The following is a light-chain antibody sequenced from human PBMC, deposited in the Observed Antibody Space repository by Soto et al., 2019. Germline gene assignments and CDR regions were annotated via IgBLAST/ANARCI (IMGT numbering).Light chain of an antibody. CDR2: GAS. V-gene: IGKV3-20*01. CDR3: LFYFRPGRYT. CDR1: QSGTSSH. J-gene: IGKJ2*01. Sequence: EIVLTQTPGTLSLSPGEIATLSCRASQSGTSSHLAWYQQKPGQAPRLLIYGASTSATGIPDRFSGSVSDTDFSLTIRRLDPEEFAMYYCLFYFRPGRYTFGPGNKVQIK.